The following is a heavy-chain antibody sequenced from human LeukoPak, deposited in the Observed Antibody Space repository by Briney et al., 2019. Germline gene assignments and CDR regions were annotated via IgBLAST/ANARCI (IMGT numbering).Heavy chain of an antibody. J-gene: IGHJ4*02. V-gene: IGHV4-4*07. Sequence: SETLSLTCTVSGGSISSYYWSWIRQPAGKGLEWIGRIYTSGSTNYNPSLKSRVTMSVDTSKNQFSLKLSSVTAADTAVYYCARVRDKGGAPSAGYFDYWGQGTLVTVSS. CDR2: IYTSGST. CDR1: GGSISSYY. D-gene: IGHD1-26*01. CDR3: ARVRDKGGAPSAGYFDY.